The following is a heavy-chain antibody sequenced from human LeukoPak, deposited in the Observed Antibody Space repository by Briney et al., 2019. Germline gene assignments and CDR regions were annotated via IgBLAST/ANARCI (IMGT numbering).Heavy chain of an antibody. CDR2: IYYSGST. D-gene: IGHD3-3*01. CDR1: GGSISSSSYY. J-gene: IGHJ6*03. V-gene: IGHV4-39*07. CDR3: ARGPLSSTTIFGVVTPDYYYYMDV. Sequence: NPSETLSLTCTVSGGSISSSSYYWGWIRQPPGKGLEWIGSIYYSGSTYYNPSLKSRVTISVDTSKNQFSLKLSSVTAADTAVYYCARGPLSSTTIFGVVTPDYYYYMDVWGKGTTVTVSS.